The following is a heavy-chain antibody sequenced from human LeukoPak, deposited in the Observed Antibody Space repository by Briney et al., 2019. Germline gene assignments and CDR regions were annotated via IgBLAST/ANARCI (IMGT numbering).Heavy chain of an antibody. CDR1: GTLFTSYY. CDR3: ARMTTGHDY. J-gene: IGHJ4*02. Sequence: SETLSLTCAVSGTLFTSYYWSWIRQSPEKGLEWIGEINHSGYTNNNPSLKSRVTMSIDTSNNRFSLRLSSVTAADTAVYFCARMTTGHDYWGQGIQVTVSS. V-gene: IGHV4-34*01. CDR2: INHSGYT. D-gene: IGHD4-17*01.